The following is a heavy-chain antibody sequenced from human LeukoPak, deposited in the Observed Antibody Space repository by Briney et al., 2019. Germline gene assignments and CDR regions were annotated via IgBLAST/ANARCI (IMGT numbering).Heavy chain of an antibody. CDR1: GYSFTSYA. D-gene: IGHD4-17*01. CDR3: ARENGDFDY. V-gene: IGHV1-18*01. Sequence: ASVKVSCKASGYSFTSYAIIWSRQAPGQGLEWMGWINSYSGRTNYAQNLQGRVTMTTDTSTSTVYMELSSLRSEDTAVYYCARENGDFDYWGQGTLVTVSS. J-gene: IGHJ4*02. CDR2: INSYSGRT.